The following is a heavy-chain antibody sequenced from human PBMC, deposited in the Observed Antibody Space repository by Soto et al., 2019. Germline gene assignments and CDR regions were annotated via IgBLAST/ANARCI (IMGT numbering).Heavy chain of an antibody. J-gene: IGHJ6*02. V-gene: IGHV4-31*03. D-gene: IGHD3-10*01. CDR3: ARARMVRGVIYYYGMDV. CDR2: IYHRGST. Sequence: QEKLQESGPGLVKSSQTLSRTCTVSGGSISSGGNYLSWIRQHPGKGLEWIGYIYHRGSTYYNPSLKSRVTLSVDTSKNPFSLKLNSVTAADTAVYYCARARMVRGVIYYYGMDVWGQGTTVTVSS. CDR1: GGSISSGGNY.